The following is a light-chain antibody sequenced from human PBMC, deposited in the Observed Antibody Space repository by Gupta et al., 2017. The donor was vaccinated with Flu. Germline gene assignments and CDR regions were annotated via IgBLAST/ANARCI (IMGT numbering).Light chain of an antibody. CDR1: QSVNNNY. CDR3: QQYGTSPPWT. CDR2: GAS. Sequence: TLSCRASQSVNNNYLAWYQQTPGQAPRLLIYGASSRATGSPDRFSGSGSGTDFTLTIRRLEPEDFAVYYCQQYGTSPPWTLGQGTKVEIK. V-gene: IGKV3-20*01. J-gene: IGKJ1*01.